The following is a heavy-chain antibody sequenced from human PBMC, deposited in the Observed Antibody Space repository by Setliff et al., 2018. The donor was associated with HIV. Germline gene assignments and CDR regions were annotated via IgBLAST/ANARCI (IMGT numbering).Heavy chain of an antibody. Sequence: PGGSLRLSCAASGFTFSNYAMSWVRQAPGEGLEWVSAILSTGERTFYADSVKGRFTISRDNSKNTVYLQMNSLRAKDTAEYYCAKELAASGLGYFDSWGRGILVTVSS. CDR2: ILSTGERT. V-gene: IGHV3-23*01. J-gene: IGHJ4*02. D-gene: IGHD3-22*01. CDR3: AKELAASGLGYFDS. CDR1: GFTFSNYA.